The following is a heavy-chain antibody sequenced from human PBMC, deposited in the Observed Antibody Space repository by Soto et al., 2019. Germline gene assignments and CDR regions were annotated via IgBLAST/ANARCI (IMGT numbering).Heavy chain of an antibody. J-gene: IGHJ4*02. Sequence: ASVKVSCKASGGTFSSYAISWVRQAPGQGLEWMGGIIPIFGTANYAQKFQGRVTITADESTSTAYMELSSLRSEDTAVYYCAREARQEYYYDSSGYYYAFDYWGQGTLVTVSS. D-gene: IGHD3-22*01. CDR1: GGTFSSYA. CDR2: IIPIFGTA. V-gene: IGHV1-69*13. CDR3: AREARQEYYYDSSGYYYAFDY.